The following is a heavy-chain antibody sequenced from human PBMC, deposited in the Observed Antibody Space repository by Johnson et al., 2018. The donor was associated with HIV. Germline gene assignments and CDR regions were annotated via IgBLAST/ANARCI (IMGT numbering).Heavy chain of an antibody. Sequence: VEFGGGVVRPGGSLRLSCGVSGFTFADYAMSWVRQTPGKGLEWVAGINCNGGTTHYADSVKGRFTIYRDNAKNSLYLQMNSLRAEDTDVYYCASSNVVGYSNYPDAFDIWGQGTMVTVSS. J-gene: IGHJ3*02. V-gene: IGHV3-20*04. CDR2: INCNGGTT. CDR1: GFTFADYA. D-gene: IGHD6-13*01. CDR3: ASSNVVGYSNYPDAFDI.